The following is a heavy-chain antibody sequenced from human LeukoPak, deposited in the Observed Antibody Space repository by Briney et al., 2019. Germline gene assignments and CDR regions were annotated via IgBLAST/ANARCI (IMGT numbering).Heavy chain of an antibody. CDR1: GYTFTGYY. CDR2: INPNTGVT. CDR3: ARERRDCGGDCYSFDY. D-gene: IGHD2-21*02. J-gene: IGHJ4*02. V-gene: IGHV1-2*06. Sequence: ASVKVSCKASGYTFTGYYLFWVRQAPGQGLEWMGRINPNTGVTNYAQKFRGRVAMTRDTSTSTVYMELSSLRSEDTAVYYCARERRDCGGDCYSFDYWGQGTLVTVSS.